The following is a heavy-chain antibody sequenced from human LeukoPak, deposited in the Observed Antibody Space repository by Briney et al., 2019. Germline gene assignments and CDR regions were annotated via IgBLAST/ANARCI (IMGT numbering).Heavy chain of an antibody. Sequence: WGSLRLSCAASGFTFSSYGMHWVRQAPGKGLEWVAFIRYDGSNKYYADSVKGRFTISRDNSKNTLYLQMNSLRAEDTAVYYCARDASITMVRGVSNWFDPWGQGTLVTVSS. CDR2: IRYDGSNK. CDR3: ARDASITMVRGVSNWFDP. J-gene: IGHJ5*02. D-gene: IGHD3-10*01. CDR1: GFTFSSYG. V-gene: IGHV3-30*02.